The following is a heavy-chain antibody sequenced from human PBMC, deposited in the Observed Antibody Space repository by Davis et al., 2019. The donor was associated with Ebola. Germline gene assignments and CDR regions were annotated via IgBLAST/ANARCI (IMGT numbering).Heavy chain of an antibody. CDR2: IVPIFGTI. J-gene: IGHJ1*01. CDR1: GYTFTDYN. CDR3: ARSAINGDVS. D-gene: IGHD7-27*01. V-gene: IGHV1-69*13. Sequence: SVKVSCKASGYTFTDYNIHWMRQAPGQGLEWMGGIVPIFGTINYAQKFQGRVTITADESTYTSYMELSSLRSEDTAVYYCARSAINGDVSWGQGTLVTVSP.